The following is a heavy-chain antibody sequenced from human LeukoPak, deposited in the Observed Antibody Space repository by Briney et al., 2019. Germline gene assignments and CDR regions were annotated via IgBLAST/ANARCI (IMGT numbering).Heavy chain of an antibody. CDR2: IYYSGST. J-gene: IGHJ3*02. CDR1: GGSISSHC. Sequence: PSETLSLTCTASGGSISSHCWSWIRQPPGKGLEWIGYIYYSGSTNYNPSLKSRVTISVDTSKNQFSLKLSSVTAADTAVYYCARVDCSSTSCSEAFDIWGQGTMVTVSS. D-gene: IGHD2-2*01. V-gene: IGHV4-59*11. CDR3: ARVDCSSTSCSEAFDI.